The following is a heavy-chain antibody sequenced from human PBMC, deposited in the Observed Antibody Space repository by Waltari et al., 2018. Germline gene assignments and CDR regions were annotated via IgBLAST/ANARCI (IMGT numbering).Heavy chain of an antibody. D-gene: IGHD2-15*01. CDR3: ARGGIIVVAAVPQYYFDY. CDR1: GDTFSSYA. J-gene: IGHJ4*02. CDR2: IIPIFGTA. V-gene: IGHV1-69*01. Sequence: QVQLVQSGAEVKKPGSSVKVSCKASGDTFSSYAISWVRQAPGQGLEWMGGIIPIFGTANYAQKFQGRVTIIADESTRTAYMELSSLRSEDTAVYYCARGGIIVVAAVPQYYFDYWGQETLVTVSS.